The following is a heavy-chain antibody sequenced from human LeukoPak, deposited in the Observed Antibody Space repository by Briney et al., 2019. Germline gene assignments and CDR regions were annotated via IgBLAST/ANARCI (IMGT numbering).Heavy chain of an antibody. V-gene: IGHV4-4*07. CDR1: GGSISSYY. Sequence: SETLSLTCTVSGGSISSYYWSWIRQPAGKGLEWIGRIYTSGSTNYNPSLKSRVTMSVDTSKNQFSLKLSSVTAADTAVYYCASLMTTVTGGKRNDYWGQGTLVTVSS. CDR3: ASLMTTVTGGKRNDY. CDR2: IYTSGST. D-gene: IGHD4-11*01. J-gene: IGHJ4*02.